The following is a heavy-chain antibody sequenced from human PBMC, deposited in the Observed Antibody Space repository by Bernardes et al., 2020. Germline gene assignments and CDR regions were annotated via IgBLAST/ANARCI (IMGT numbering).Heavy chain of an antibody. Sequence: GTIRLASAASAFTFSNAWMSWVRPAPGKGLEWVGRIKSKTDGGTTDYAAPVKGRFTISRDDSKNTLYLQMNSLKTEDTAVYYCTTEGSSWYRFDYWGQGTLVTVSS. D-gene: IGHD6-13*01. CDR1: AFTFSNAW. V-gene: IGHV3-15*01. CDR2: IKSKTDGGTT. J-gene: IGHJ4*02. CDR3: TTEGSSWYRFDY.